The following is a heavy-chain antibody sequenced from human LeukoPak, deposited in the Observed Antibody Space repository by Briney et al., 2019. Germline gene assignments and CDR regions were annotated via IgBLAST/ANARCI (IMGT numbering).Heavy chain of an antibody. J-gene: IGHJ5*02. CDR2: ISCDGSNK. Sequence: PGGSLRLSCSASGFTFSSYAMHWVRQAPGKGLEWVAVISCDGSNKYFADSVKGRFTISRDNSKNTLYLQMNGPRAADTAMYYCAKDGCRITSCHVLVDPWGQGTLVTVSS. D-gene: IGHD2-2*01. CDR1: GFTFSSYA. V-gene: IGHV3-30*18. CDR3: AKDGCRITSCHVLVDP.